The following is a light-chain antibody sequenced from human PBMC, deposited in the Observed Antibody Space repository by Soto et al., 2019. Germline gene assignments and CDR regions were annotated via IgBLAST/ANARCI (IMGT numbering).Light chain of an antibody. CDR1: SSDVGGYNY. J-gene: IGLJ2*01. V-gene: IGLV2-11*01. CDR2: DVT. CDR3: CSYAGAYTFGV. Sequence: QSVLTQPRSVSGSPGQSVTISCTGTSSDVGGYNYVSWYQQHPGKAPKLMIYDVTQRPSGVPDRFSGSKSGNTASLTISGLQTEDEAEYYCCSYAGAYTFGVFGGGTQLTVL.